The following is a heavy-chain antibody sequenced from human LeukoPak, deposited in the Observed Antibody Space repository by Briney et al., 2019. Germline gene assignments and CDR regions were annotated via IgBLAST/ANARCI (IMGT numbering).Heavy chain of an antibody. CDR2: ISAYNGNT. Sequence: ASVKVSCKASGYTFTSYGISWVRQAPGQGLEWTGWISAYNGNTNYAQKLQGRVTMTTDTSTSTAYMELRSLRSDDTAVYYCARTQGYSGYDYDYYYYGMDVWGQGTTVTVSS. D-gene: IGHD5-12*01. J-gene: IGHJ6*02. V-gene: IGHV1-18*01. CDR1: GYTFTSYG. CDR3: ARTQGYSGYDYDYYYYGMDV.